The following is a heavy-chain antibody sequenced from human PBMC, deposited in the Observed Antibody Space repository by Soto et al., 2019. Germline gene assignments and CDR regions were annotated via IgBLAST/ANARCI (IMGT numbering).Heavy chain of an antibody. CDR1: GFTFSDHA. J-gene: IGHJ4*02. CDR2: ISGGGTGA. Sequence: EVQLLESGGGLVQPGGSLRLSCTASGFTFSDHAMTWVRQAPGKGLEWLSGISGGGTGAYYADSVKGRFTVSRDNSNTPVFLQMDSLTVEDTAVYYCAIDLWWHTHWGQGTLVTVSS. D-gene: IGHD2-15*01. CDR3: AIDLWWHTH. V-gene: IGHV3-23*01.